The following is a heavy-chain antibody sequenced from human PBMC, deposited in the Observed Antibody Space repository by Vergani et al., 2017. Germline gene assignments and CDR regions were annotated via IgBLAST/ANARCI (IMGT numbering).Heavy chain of an antibody. D-gene: IGHD5-24*01. CDR3: AKSGWLQHFGAHYFDS. J-gene: IGHJ4*02. CDR1: GFAFSRYA. Sequence: VQLVESGGGEVQPGRSLRLSCVASGFAFSRYAMSWVRQAPGKGLEWVSGLTASGSGISYADSVRGRFTISRDNSKNTLFLQMDSLRAEDTAVYYCAKSGWLQHFGAHYFDSWGQGILVTVSS. CDR2: LTASGSGI. V-gene: IGHV3-23*04.